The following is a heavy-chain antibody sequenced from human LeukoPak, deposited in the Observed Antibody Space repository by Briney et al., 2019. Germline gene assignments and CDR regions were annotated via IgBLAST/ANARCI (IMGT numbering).Heavy chain of an antibody. Sequence: GASVKVSCKASGYTFTSYGISWVRQAPGQGLEWMGWISAYNGNTNYAQKLQGRVTMTTDTSTSTAYMELRSLRSDDTAVYYCARASCSSTSCPPEPYYYYYMDVWGKGTTVTISS. J-gene: IGHJ6*03. CDR2: ISAYNGNT. V-gene: IGHV1-18*01. CDR3: ARASCSSTSCPPEPYYYYYMDV. D-gene: IGHD2-2*01. CDR1: GYTFTSYG.